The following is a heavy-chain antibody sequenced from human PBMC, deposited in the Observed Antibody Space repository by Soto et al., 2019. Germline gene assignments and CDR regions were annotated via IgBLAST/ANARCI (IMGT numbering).Heavy chain of an antibody. CDR2: VDRSGSNT. CDR3: AKIGDPTYGNWYFDL. V-gene: IGHV3-23*01. Sequence: EVQLLESGADLVQPGGSLRLSCAASGFTFSSYAMSWVRQDPRKGLGWVSTVDRSGSNTYYTDSVKSRFTISRDNSKDTLFLQMNSLTSEDTAVYSCAKIGDPTYGNWYFDLWGRGTLITVSS. D-gene: IGHD3-10*01. J-gene: IGHJ2*01. CDR1: GFTFSSYA.